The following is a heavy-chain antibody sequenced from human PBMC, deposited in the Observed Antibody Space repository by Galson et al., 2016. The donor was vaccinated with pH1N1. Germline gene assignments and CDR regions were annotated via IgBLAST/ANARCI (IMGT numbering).Heavy chain of an antibody. V-gene: IGHV2-5*01. D-gene: IGHD4-17*01. Sequence: PALVKPTQTLRLTCTLSGFSLRTSAVGVGWIRRPPGKALEWLALIFWNDDRYYRPSLKNRLTITKGTSENLVVLTMTNMDPVDTATYYCAHREYGDFVGSFDHWGQGALVTVSS. CDR1: GFSLRTSAVG. CDR3: AHREYGDFVGSFDH. J-gene: IGHJ4*02. CDR2: IFWNDDR.